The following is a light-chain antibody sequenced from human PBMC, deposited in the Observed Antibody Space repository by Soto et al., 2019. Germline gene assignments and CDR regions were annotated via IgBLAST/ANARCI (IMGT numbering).Light chain of an antibody. Sequence: DIQMTQSPSTLSASVGDRVTITCRASQSISSWLAWYQQKPGKATKLLIYDASSLESGVPSRVSGSGSGTEVTLTISSLQPDDCATDDCQQYNSYPWTFGQGTKVDI. J-gene: IGKJ1*01. CDR1: QSISSW. CDR2: DAS. V-gene: IGKV1-5*01. CDR3: QQYNSYPWT.